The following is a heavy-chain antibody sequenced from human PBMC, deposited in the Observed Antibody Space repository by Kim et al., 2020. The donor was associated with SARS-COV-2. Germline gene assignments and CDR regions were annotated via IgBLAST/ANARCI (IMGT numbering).Heavy chain of an antibody. CDR1: GFTFSSYE. CDR3: ARDHYYDFWSGYYRRIYYYYYYGMDV. CDR2: ISSSGSTI. V-gene: IGHV3-48*03. Sequence: GGSLRLSCAASGFTFSSYEMNWVRQAPGKGLEWVSYISSSGSTIYYADSVKGRFIISRDNAKNSLYLQMNSLRAEDTAVYYCARDHYYDFWSGYYRRIYYYYYYGMDVWGQGTTVTVSS. D-gene: IGHD3-3*01. J-gene: IGHJ6*02.